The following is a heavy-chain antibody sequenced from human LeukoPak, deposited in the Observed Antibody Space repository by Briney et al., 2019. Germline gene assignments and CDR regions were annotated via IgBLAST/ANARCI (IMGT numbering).Heavy chain of an antibody. J-gene: IGHJ6*02. Sequence: GGSLRLSCAASGFTFSSYWMSWVRQAPGKGLEWVANIKQDGSEKYYVDSVKGRFTISRDNAKNSMYLQMNSLRAEDTAVYYCARDHYYDSSGYSHYYYGMDVWGQGTTVTVSS. V-gene: IGHV3-7*01. CDR1: GFTFSSYW. CDR2: IKQDGSEK. CDR3: ARDHYYDSSGYSHYYYGMDV. D-gene: IGHD3-22*01.